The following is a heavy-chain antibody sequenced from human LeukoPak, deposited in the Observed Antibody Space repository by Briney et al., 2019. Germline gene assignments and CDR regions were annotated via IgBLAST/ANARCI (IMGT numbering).Heavy chain of an antibody. D-gene: IGHD6-13*01. V-gene: IGHV4-59*12. CDR3: ARGKVIAAAFDY. CDR2: IYYSGST. Sequence: SSETLSLTCTVSGGSISSYYWSWIRQPPGKGLEWIGYIYYSGSTNYNPSLKSRVTISVDTSKNQFSLKLSSVTAADTAVYYCARGKVIAAAFDYWGQGTLVTVSS. CDR1: GGSISSYY. J-gene: IGHJ4*02.